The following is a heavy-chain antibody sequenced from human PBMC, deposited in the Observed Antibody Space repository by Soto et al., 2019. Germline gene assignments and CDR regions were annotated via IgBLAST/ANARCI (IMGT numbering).Heavy chain of an antibody. CDR1: GDSVSSNSAA. V-gene: IGHV6-1*01. J-gene: IGHJ3*02. CDR3: ARDGSGDYYDSSGYYQAPDAFDI. Sequence: SQTLSLTCAISGDSVSSNSAAWNWIRQSPSRGLEWLGRTYYRSKWYNDYAVSVKSRITINPDTSKNQFSLQLNSVTPEDTAVYYCARDGSGDYYDSSGYYQAPDAFDIWGQGTMVTVS. D-gene: IGHD3-22*01. CDR2: TYYRSKWYN.